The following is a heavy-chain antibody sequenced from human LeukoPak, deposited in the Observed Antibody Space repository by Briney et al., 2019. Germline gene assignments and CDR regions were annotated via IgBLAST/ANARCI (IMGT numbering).Heavy chain of an antibody. CDR1: GGTFISYA. D-gene: IGHD6-13*01. Sequence: PVKVSCKASGGTFISYAISWVRQAPGQGLEWMGGIIPIFGTANYAQKFQGRVTITADESTSTAYMELSSLRSEDTAVYYCARGTKQQLVLVFWGQGTLVTVSS. CDR2: IIPIFGTA. V-gene: IGHV1-69*13. CDR3: ARGTKQQLVLVF. J-gene: IGHJ4*02.